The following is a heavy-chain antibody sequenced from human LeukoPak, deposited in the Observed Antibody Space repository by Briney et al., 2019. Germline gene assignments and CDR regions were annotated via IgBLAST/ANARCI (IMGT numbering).Heavy chain of an antibody. CDR2: ICYSGST. D-gene: IGHD2-2*01. V-gene: IGHV4-59*01. Sequence: SETLSLTCTVSGGSFSSYYWSWIRQPPGKGLEWIGYICYSGSTNYNPSLKSRVTISVDTSKNQCSLKLSSVTPADTAVYYCAIDRIVVVPAATYYYGIDVWGKGTTVPVPS. J-gene: IGHJ6*04. CDR3: AIDRIVVVPAATYYYGIDV. CDR1: GGSFSSYY.